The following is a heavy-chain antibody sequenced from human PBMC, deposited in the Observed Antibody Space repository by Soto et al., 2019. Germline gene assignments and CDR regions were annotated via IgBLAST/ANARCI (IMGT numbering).Heavy chain of an antibody. Sequence: QITLKESGPTLVKPTQTLTLTCTFSGFSLSTSGVGVGWIRQPPGKALEWLALIYWDDDKRYSPSLKSRLTITKDTSKNQVVLTMTNMDPVDTATYYCARGTRYYYGSGRYYDYWGQGTPGTVSS. CDR3: ARGTRYYYGSGRYYDY. V-gene: IGHV2-5*02. D-gene: IGHD3-10*01. CDR2: IYWDDDK. CDR1: GFSLSTSGVG. J-gene: IGHJ4*02.